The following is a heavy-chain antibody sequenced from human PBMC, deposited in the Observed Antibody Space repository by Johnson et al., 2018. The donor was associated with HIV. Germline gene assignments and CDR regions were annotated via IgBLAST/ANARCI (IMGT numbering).Heavy chain of an antibody. CDR3: AIGRGEFPRHAFDI. V-gene: IGHV3-20*04. Sequence: VQLVESGGGVVQPGRSLRLSCAASGFTFDDYGMSWVRQAPGKGLEWVSGINWNGGSTGYADSVKGRFTISKDNSRNTLFLHMNSLRADDTAVYYCAIGRGEFPRHAFDIWGQGTMVTVS. CDR1: GFTFDDYG. D-gene: IGHD3-10*01. CDR2: INWNGGST. J-gene: IGHJ3*02.